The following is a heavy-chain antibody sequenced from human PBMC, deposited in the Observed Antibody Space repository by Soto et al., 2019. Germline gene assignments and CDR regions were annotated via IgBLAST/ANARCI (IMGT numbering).Heavy chain of an antibody. Sequence: GSLRLSCVASGFTFSTYAMHWVRQAPGKGLEYVSALTNNGGTTYYASSVKGRFTISRDNSKNTVYLQMGSLRAEDMAVYYCARAASSTWYLAYWGQGTLVTVSS. CDR1: GFTFSTYA. J-gene: IGHJ4*02. D-gene: IGHD6-13*01. CDR3: ARAASSTWYLAY. V-gene: IGHV3-64*01. CDR2: LTNNGGTT.